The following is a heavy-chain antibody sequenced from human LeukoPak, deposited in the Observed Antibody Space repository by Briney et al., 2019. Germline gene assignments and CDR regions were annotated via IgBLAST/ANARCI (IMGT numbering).Heavy chain of an antibody. J-gene: IGHJ4*02. CDR3: ASDYYDSSGYDY. CDR1: GGSFSGYY. D-gene: IGHD3-22*01. V-gene: IGHV4-59*10. CDR2: IYTSGST. Sequence: PSETLSLTCAVYGGSFSGYYWSWLRQPAGKGLEWIGRIYTSGSTNYNPSLKSRVTMSVDTSKNQFSLKLSSVTAADTAVYYCASDYYDSSGYDYWGQGTLVTVSS.